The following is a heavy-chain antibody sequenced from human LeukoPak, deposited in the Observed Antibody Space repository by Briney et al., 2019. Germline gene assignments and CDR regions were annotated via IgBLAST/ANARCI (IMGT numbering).Heavy chain of an antibody. CDR1: GGSISSSSYS. CDR2: IYYSGST. J-gene: IGHJ4*02. V-gene: IGHV4-39*01. D-gene: IGHD3-3*01. CDR3: ASYYDFWSGYSTH. Sequence: SETLSLTCTVSGGSISSSSYSWGWIRQPPGKGLEWIGSIYYSGSTYYNPSLKSRVTISVDTSKNQFSLKLSSVTAADTAVYYCASYYDFWSGYSTHWGQGTLVTVSS.